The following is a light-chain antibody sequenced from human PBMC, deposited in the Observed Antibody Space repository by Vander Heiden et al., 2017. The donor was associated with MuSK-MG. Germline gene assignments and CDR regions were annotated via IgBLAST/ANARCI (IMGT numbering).Light chain of an antibody. CDR2: DAS. CDR1: QSVGIN. Sequence: DIVLPQSPATLSLSPGERATLSCRASQSVGINLAWYQQKPGQAPRLLIYDASNRATGIPARFSGSGSVTDFTLTISRLEPEDFAVYYCQQRSNWVTFGGGTKVEIK. V-gene: IGKV3-11*01. J-gene: IGKJ4*01. CDR3: QQRSNWVT.